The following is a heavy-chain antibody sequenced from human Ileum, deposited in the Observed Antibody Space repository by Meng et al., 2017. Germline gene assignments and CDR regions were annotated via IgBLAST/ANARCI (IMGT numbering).Heavy chain of an antibody. CDR3: ARGFYDSRGYSNPFDY. CDR1: GASISRDN. Sequence: QVSLQEAGPGLGKPAETLARTGTGSGASISRDNWSWIRQPPGKGPEWIGYISYSGSTKYDPSLKSRLSLSLDTSKNQISLKLTSVTAADTAVYYCARGFYDSRGYSNPFDYWGQGTLVTVSS. D-gene: IGHD3-22*01. CDR2: ISYSGST. V-gene: IGHV4-59*01. J-gene: IGHJ4*02.